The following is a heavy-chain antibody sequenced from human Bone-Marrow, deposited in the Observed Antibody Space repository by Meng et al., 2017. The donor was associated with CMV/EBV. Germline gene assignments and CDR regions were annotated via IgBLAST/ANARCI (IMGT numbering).Heavy chain of an antibody. V-gene: IGHV4-59*01. J-gene: IGHJ6*02. D-gene: IGHD4-17*01. CDR3: ARDLTVTGTILLRYGRRGGMDV. Sequence: SETLSLTCTVSGVSINSFHWSWIRQPPGKRLEWIGYLYYAGSTNYNPSLRSRVTISRDTSTNQFSLELRSVTAADTAVYYCARDLTVTGTILLRYGRRGGMDVWGQGTTVTVSS. CDR1: GVSINSFH. CDR2: LYYAGST.